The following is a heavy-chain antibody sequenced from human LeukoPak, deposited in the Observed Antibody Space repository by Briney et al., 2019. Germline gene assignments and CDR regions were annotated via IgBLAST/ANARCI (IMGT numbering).Heavy chain of an antibody. V-gene: IGHV4-34*01. D-gene: IGHD5-12*01. Sequence: PSETLSLTCAVYGGSFSGYYWSWIRQPPGKGLEWIGEINHSGSTNYNPSLKSRVTISVDTSKNQFSLKLSSVTAADTAVYYCARLDIVATMGFDYWGQGTLVTVSS. CDR3: ARLDIVATMGFDY. CDR2: INHSGST. J-gene: IGHJ4*02. CDR1: GGSFSGYY.